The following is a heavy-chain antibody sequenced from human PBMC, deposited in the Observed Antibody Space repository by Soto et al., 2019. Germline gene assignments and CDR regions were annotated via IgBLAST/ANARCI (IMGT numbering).Heavy chain of an antibody. D-gene: IGHD3-16*01. CDR1: GYSLSSNTFY. V-gene: IGHV4-39*01. CDR3: ARHGGEGIVITLGEVIPRVAFDS. CDR2: IDFSGRT. J-gene: IGHJ4*02. Sequence: QVHLQESGPGLVRPSEPLSLTGTVSGYSLSSNTFYWGWIRQPPGKGLEWIGNIDFSGRTSYNPSLRSRLTISADASKKQFSLKLTSVTAADTAIYSCARHGGEGIVITLGEVIPRVAFDSWGQGTVVTVSS.